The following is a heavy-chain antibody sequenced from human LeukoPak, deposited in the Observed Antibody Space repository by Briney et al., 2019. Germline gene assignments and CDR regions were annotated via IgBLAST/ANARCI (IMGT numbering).Heavy chain of an antibody. Sequence: SGGSLRLSCAASGFTFSSYWMSWVGQAPGKGLEWVANIKQDGSEKYYADSVKGRFTISRDNAKNSLYLQMNSLRAEDTAVYYCARVIVVVWRAYYMDVWGKGTTVTVSS. V-gene: IGHV3-7*01. CDR3: ARVIVVVWRAYYMDV. CDR1: GFTFSSYW. J-gene: IGHJ6*03. CDR2: IKQDGSEK. D-gene: IGHD2-15*01.